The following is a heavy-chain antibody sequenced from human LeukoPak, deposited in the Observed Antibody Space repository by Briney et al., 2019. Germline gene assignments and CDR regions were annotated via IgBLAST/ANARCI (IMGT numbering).Heavy chain of an antibody. D-gene: IGHD5-12*01. CDR2: ISSSGSTI. CDR1: GFTFSDYY. J-gene: IGHJ4*02. Sequence: GGSLRLSCAASGFTFSDYYMSWIRQAPGKGLEWVSYISSSGSTIYYADSVKGRFTISRDNAKNSPYLQMNSLRAEDTAVYYCATTVDIVYYIDYWGQGTLVTVSS. CDR3: ATTVDIVYYIDY. V-gene: IGHV3-11*01.